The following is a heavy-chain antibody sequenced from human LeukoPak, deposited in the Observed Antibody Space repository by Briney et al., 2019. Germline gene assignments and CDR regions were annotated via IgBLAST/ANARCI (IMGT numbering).Heavy chain of an antibody. D-gene: IGHD2-8*01. CDR2: ISTTGTTV. Sequence: GGSLRLSCAASGFTFSDFYMGWLRQTPGKGLEWVSYISTTGTTVDYADSVKGRFTISRDNAKGSLYLQMNNLGADDTAVYYCAKGHTYGMIWGQGTLVTVSS. CDR1: GFTFSDFY. V-gene: IGHV3-11*01. J-gene: IGHJ4*02. CDR3: AKGHTYGMI.